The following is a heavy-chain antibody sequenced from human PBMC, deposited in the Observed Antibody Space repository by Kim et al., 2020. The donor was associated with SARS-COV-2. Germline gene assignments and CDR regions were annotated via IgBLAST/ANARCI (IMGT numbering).Heavy chain of an antibody. V-gene: IGHV3-30*18. CDR2: ISYDGSNK. CDR3: AKDRVGALLWFGEHYYYSMDV. J-gene: IGHJ6*02. CDR1: GFTFSSYG. Sequence: GGSLRLSCAASGFTFSSYGMHWVRQAPGKGLEWVAAISYDGSNKYYADSVKGRFTISRDNSKNTLYLQMNSLRAEDTAVYYCAKDRVGALLWFGEHYYYSMDVWGQGTTVTVSS. D-gene: IGHD3-10*01.